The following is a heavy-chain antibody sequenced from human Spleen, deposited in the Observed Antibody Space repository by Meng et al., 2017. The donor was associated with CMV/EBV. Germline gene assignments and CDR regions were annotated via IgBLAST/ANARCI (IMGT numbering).Heavy chain of an antibody. CDR1: GYIFTNFG. D-gene: IGHD6-19*01. CDR3: ARDSSAWYYSYYGMDV. Sequence: ASVKVSCKASGYIFTNFGISWVRQAPGKRLEWMGWVSAYNDDTNYAQMFQGRVTMTTDTSTSTAYMEMRSLRSDDTAVYYCARDSSAWYYSYYGMDVWRQGTTVTVSS. CDR2: VSAYNDDT. V-gene: IGHV1-18*01. J-gene: IGHJ6*02.